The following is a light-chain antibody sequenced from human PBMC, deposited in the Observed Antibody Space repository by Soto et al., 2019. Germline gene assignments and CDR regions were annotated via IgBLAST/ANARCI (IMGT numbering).Light chain of an antibody. V-gene: IGLV4-69*01. CDR3: QTWGSGIVV. CDR2: LNSDGSH. CDR1: SGHSNYA. J-gene: IGLJ2*01. Sequence: QSVLTQSPSASASLGASVKLTCTLSSGHSNYAIAWHQQQSEKGPRYLMKLNSDGSHSKGDGIPVRFSGSSSGAERYLTISSLQSEDEADYYCQTWGSGIVVFGGGTKLTVL.